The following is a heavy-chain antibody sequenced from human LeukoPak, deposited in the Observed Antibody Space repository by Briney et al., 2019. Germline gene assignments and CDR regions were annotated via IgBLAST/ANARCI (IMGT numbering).Heavy chain of an antibody. Sequence: GGSLRLSCAASGFTFSSYWMHWVRQAPGKGLVWVSRINSDGSSTSYADSVKGRFTISRDNAKNSLYLQMNSLRAEDTAVYYCASGIVSGAWFDYWGQGTLVTVSS. D-gene: IGHD1-26*01. CDR2: INSDGSST. V-gene: IGHV3-74*01. J-gene: IGHJ4*02. CDR1: GFTFSSYW. CDR3: ASGIVSGAWFDY.